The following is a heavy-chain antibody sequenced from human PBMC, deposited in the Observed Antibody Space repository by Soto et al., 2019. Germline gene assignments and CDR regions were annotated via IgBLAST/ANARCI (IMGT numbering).Heavy chain of an antibody. CDR3: ARNSGSYSYFDY. D-gene: IGHD1-26*01. CDR1: GFTFRSYG. V-gene: IGHV3-33*01. J-gene: IGHJ4*02. Sequence: PSGSLGLSCAASGFTFRSYGIHWVRQAPGKGLEWVAVIWYDGSNKYYADSVKGRFTISRDNSKNTLYLQMNSLRAEDTAVYYCARNSGSYSYFDYWGQGTLVTVSS. CDR2: IWYDGSNK.